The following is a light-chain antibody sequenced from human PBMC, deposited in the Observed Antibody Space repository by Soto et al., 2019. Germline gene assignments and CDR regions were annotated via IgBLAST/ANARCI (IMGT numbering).Light chain of an antibody. CDR2: VGTGGIVE. CDR1: SGYSNYK. Sequence: QLVLTQPPSASASLGASVTLTCTLSSGYSNYKVDWYQQRPGKGPRFVMRVGTGGIVESKGDGIPDRFSVLGSGLNRYLIIKNIQEEDESDDHCGADHGSGNNFVVVFGGGTKVTVL. V-gene: IGLV9-49*01. CDR3: GADHGSGNNFVVV. J-gene: IGLJ2*01.